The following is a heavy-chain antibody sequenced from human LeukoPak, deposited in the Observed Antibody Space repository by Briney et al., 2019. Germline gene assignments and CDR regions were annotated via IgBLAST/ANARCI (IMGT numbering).Heavy chain of an antibody. CDR3: ANVRHYDSSGYYFDAFDI. V-gene: IGHV3-23*01. J-gene: IGHJ3*02. Sequence: PGGSLRLSCAASGFTFSSYAMSWVRQAPGKGLEWVSAISGSGGSTYYADSVKGRFTISRDNSKNTLYLQMNSLRAEDTAVYYCANVRHYDSSGYYFDAFDIWGQGTMVTVSS. CDR1: GFTFSSYA. D-gene: IGHD3-22*01. CDR2: ISGSGGST.